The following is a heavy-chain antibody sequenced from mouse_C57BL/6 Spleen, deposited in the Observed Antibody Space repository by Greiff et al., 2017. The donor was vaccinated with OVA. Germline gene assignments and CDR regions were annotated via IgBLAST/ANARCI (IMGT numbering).Heavy chain of an antibody. V-gene: IGHV1-18*01. CDR2: INPNNGGT. D-gene: IGHD1-1*01. Sequence: EVQLQQSGPELVKPGASVKIPCKASGYTFTDYNMDWVKQSHGKSLEWIGDINPNNGGTIYNQKFKGKATLTVDKSSSTAYMELRSLTSEDTAVYYCARYSTVVPYFDYWGQGTTLTVSS. J-gene: IGHJ2*01. CDR3: ARYSTVVPYFDY. CDR1: GYTFTDYN.